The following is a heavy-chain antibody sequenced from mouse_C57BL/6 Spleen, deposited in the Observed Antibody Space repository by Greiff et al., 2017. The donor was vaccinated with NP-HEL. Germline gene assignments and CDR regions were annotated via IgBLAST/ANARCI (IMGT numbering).Heavy chain of an antibody. Sequence: QVHVKQSGAELVRPGASVKLSCKASGYTFTDYYINWVKQRPGQGLEWIARIYPGSGNTYYNEKFKGKATLTAEKSSSTAYMQLSSLTSEDSAVYFGATSDLYAMDYWGQGTSVTVSS. CDR3: ATSDLYAMDY. CDR1: GYTFTDYY. CDR2: IYPGSGNT. V-gene: IGHV1-76*01. J-gene: IGHJ4*01. D-gene: IGHD2-13*01.